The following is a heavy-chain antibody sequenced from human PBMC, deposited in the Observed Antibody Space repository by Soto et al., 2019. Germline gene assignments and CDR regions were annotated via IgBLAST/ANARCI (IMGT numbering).Heavy chain of an antibody. CDR2: IWYDGSNK. Sequence: GGSLRLSCAASGFTFSSYGMHWVRQAPGKGLEWVAVIWYDGSNKYYADSVKGRFTISRDNSKNTLYLQMNSLRAEDTAVYYCAREVAELESSPVDYWGQGTLVTVSS. J-gene: IGHJ4*02. CDR3: AREVAELESSPVDY. V-gene: IGHV3-33*01. D-gene: IGHD3-16*01. CDR1: GFTFSSYG.